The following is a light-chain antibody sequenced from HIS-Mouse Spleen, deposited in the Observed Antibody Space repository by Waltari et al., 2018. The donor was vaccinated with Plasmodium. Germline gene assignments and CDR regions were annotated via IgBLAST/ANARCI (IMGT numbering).Light chain of an antibody. CDR2: DAS. Sequence: DIVLTQSPATLSLSPGERATLSCRASQRVNSYLALYQQNPGQAPRLLIYDASNRATGIPARFSGSGSGTDFTLTISSLEPEDFAVYYCQQRSNWPPLTFGGGTKVEIK. CDR3: QQRSNWPPLT. V-gene: IGKV3-11*01. J-gene: IGKJ4*01. CDR1: QRVNSY.